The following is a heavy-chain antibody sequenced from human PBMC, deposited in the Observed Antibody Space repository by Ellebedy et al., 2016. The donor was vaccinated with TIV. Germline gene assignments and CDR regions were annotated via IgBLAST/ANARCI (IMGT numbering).Heavy chain of an antibody. D-gene: IGHD3-10*01. J-gene: IGHJ4*02. CDR2: ISYDGSNK. CDR3: ARDFTMVRARNTR. V-gene: IGHV3-30-3*01. CDR1: GFTFSSYA. Sequence: PGGSLRLSCAASGFTFSSYAMHWVRQAPGKGLEWVAVISYDGSNKYYADSVKGRFTISRDNSKNTLYLQMNSLRAEDTAVYYCARDFTMVRARNTRWGQGTLVTVSS.